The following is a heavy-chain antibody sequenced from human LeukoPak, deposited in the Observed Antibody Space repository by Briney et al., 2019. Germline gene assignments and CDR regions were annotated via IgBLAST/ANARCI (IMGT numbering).Heavy chain of an antibody. V-gene: IGHV4-59*01. CDR2: ISYSGST. J-gene: IGHJ5*02. CDR1: GGSISSNY. CDR3: AREGTAGTNLNWFDP. Sequence: SETLSLTCTVSGGSISSNYWSWIRQPAGKGLEWIGYISYSGSTNFNPSLKSRVTISVDTSKNQFSLKLSSVTAADAAVYYCAREGTAGTNLNWFDPWGQGTLVTVSS. D-gene: IGHD1-1*01.